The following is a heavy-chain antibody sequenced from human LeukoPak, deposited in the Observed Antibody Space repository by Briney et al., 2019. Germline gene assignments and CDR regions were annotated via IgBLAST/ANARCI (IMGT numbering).Heavy chain of an antibody. V-gene: IGHV5-51*01. CDR2: IYPGDSDT. Sequence: GESLKISCKASGYSFTTYWIGWVRQMPGKGLEWMGIIYPGDSDTRNSPSFQGQVTISADKSITTAYLQWSSLKASDTAMYYCARAAYYSDSSGYVYYFDYWGQGTLVTVSS. CDR1: GYSFTTYW. J-gene: IGHJ4*02. D-gene: IGHD3-22*01. CDR3: ARAAYYSDSSGYVYYFDY.